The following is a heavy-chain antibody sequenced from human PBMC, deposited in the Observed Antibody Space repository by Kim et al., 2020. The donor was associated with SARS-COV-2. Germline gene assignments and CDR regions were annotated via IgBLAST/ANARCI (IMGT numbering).Heavy chain of an antibody. J-gene: IGHJ4*02. Sequence: YAESLKGRFTTSREKARDSLFLQMNGLRAEDTAVYYCARDSSSGSFARYWGQGTRVTVSS. V-gene: IGHV3-21*01. CDR3: ARDSSSGSFARY. D-gene: IGHD1-26*01.